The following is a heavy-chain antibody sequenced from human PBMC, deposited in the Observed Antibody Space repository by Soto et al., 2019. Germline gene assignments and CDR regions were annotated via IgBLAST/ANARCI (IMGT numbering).Heavy chain of an antibody. J-gene: IGHJ6*03. V-gene: IGHV1-18*01. CDR3: ARVPHCSGGSCYGYYYYYYMDV. CDR1: GYTFTSYG. Sequence: GASVKVSCKASGYTFTSYGISWVRQAPGQGLEWMGWISAYNGNTNYAQKLQGRVTMTTDTSTSTAYMELRSLRSDDTAVYYCARVPHCSGGSCYGYYYYYYMDVWGKGTTVTVSS. CDR2: ISAYNGNT. D-gene: IGHD2-15*01.